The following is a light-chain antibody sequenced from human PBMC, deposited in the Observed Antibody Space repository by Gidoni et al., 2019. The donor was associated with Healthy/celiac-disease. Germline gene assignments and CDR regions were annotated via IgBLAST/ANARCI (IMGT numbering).Light chain of an antibody. CDR2: AAS. CDR3: QQYYSSWT. V-gene: IGKV1-8*01. Sequence: AIRMTQSPSSLSASTGDRVTITCRASQGISSYLAWYQQKPGKDPKLLIYAASTLQSGVPSRFSGSGSGTDFTLTISCLQSEDFATYYCQQYYSSWTFGQGTKVEIK. CDR1: QGISSY. J-gene: IGKJ1*01.